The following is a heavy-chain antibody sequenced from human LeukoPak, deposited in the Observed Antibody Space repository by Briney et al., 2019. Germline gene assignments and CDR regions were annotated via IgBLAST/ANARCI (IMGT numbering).Heavy chain of an antibody. J-gene: IGHJ5*02. CDR3: ARGSLYDFWSGYYWFDP. V-gene: IGHV4-61*02. D-gene: IGHD3-3*01. Sequence: PSETLSLTCTVSGGSISSGSYYWSWIRQPAGKGLEWIGRIYTSGSTNYNPSLKSRVTISVDTSKNQFSLKLSSVTAADTAVYYCARGSLYDFWSGYYWFDPWGQGTLVTVSS. CDR2: IYTSGST. CDR1: GGSISSGSYY.